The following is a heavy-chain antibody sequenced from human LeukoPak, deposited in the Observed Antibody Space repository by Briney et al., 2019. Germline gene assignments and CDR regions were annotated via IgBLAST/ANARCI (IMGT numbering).Heavy chain of an antibody. Sequence: PSETLSLTCAVTGGSTNNFYWNWIRQSPGKGLEWIGNMYYRGSTQYNPSLKSRVTLSVDTSKKQFSLKLTSVTAADTAVYYCARDSHHFGSGIYSFDIWGQGTMVTVSS. J-gene: IGHJ3*02. CDR3: ARDSHHFGSGIYSFDI. CDR1: GGSTNNFY. V-gene: IGHV4-59*01. D-gene: IGHD1-26*01. CDR2: MYYRGST.